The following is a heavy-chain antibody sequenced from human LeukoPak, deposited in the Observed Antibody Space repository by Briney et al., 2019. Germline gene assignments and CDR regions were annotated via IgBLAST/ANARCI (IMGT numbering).Heavy chain of an antibody. CDR3: ALARSGSVAGPSDY. V-gene: IGHV1-18*01. Sequence: ASAKVSCKASGYTFTSYGMNWVRQAPGQGLEWVGWITAYNGDTNYAQGVQGRITLTADTSTGTAHMELRSLSSDDTAVYYCALARSGSVAGPSDYWGQGTLVTVSS. CDR2: ITAYNGDT. CDR1: GYTFTSYG. J-gene: IGHJ4*02. D-gene: IGHD3-22*01.